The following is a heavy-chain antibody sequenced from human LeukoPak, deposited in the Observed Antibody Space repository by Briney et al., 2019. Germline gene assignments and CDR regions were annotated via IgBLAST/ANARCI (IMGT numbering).Heavy chain of an antibody. CDR1: GGSISSYY. V-gene: IGHV4-4*07. J-gene: IGHJ4*02. CDR3: ARAGYCSSTSCYNFDC. CDR2: IYTSGST. D-gene: IGHD2-2*01. Sequence: SETLSLTCTVSGGSISSYYWSWIRQPAGKGLEWIGRIYTSGSTNYNPSLKSRVTMSVDTSKNQFSLKLSSVTAADTAVYYCARAGYCSSTSCYNFDCWGQGTLVTVSS.